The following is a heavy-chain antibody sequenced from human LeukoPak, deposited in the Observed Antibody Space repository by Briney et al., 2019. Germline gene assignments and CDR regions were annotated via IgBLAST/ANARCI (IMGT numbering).Heavy chain of an antibody. CDR3: ASDRIWFGESTNEY. CDR2: IYYSGVS. CDR1: AGSISSSSYD. Sequence: NPSETLSLTCTVSAGSISSSSYDRGWIRQPPGKGLEWIGSIYYSGVSYYNTSLKSRVTISVDTSKHQFSLNLNSVTAAHTAFYYCASDRIWFGESTNEYWGQGTLVTVSS. D-gene: IGHD3-10*01. J-gene: IGHJ4*02. V-gene: IGHV4-39*01.